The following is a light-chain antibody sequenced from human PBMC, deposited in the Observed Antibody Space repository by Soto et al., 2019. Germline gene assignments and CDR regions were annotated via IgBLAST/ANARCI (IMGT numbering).Light chain of an antibody. CDR3: QQYNSYPWT. J-gene: IGKJ1*01. V-gene: IGKV1-5*01. CDR2: DAS. Sequence: DIQMTQSPSTLSASVGDRVTITCRASQSISSWLAWYQQKPGKAPKLLIYDASGLESGVPSRFSGSGSGTEFTLTISSLQPDDFATYYCQQYNSYPWTFGQGTKV. CDR1: QSISSW.